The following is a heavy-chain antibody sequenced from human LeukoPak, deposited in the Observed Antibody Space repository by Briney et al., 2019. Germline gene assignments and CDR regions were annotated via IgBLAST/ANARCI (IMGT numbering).Heavy chain of an antibody. V-gene: IGHV3-30*02. CDR3: ARDLSRSRPFDY. CDR1: GFTFSSYG. CDR2: IRYDGSNK. Sequence: GGSLRLSCAASGFTFSSYGMHWVRQAPGKGLEWVAFIRYDGSNKYYADSVKGRFTISRDTAKNSLYLQMNSLRDEDTAMYYCARDLSRSRPFDYWGQGTLVTVSS. D-gene: IGHD3-16*02. J-gene: IGHJ4*02.